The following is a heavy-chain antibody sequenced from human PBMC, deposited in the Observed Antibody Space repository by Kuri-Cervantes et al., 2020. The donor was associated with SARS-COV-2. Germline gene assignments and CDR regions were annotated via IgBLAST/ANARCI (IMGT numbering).Heavy chain of an antibody. Sequence: LSLTCAASGFTFSRNAMHWVRQAPGKGLEYVSSISDNGGSTYYANSVKGRFTISRDNSKNTLYLQMDNLRAEDMAVYYCAKDRDTSGYYYYYMDVWGKGTIVTVSS. CDR1: GFTFSRNA. J-gene: IGHJ6*03. CDR2: ISDNGGST. D-gene: IGHD3-22*01. V-gene: IGHV3-64*01. CDR3: AKDRDTSGYYYYYMDV.